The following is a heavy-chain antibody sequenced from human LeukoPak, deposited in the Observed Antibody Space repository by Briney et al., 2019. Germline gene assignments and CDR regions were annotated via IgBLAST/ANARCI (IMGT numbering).Heavy chain of an antibody. CDR1: GGSFSGYY. Sequence: PSETLSLTCAVYGGSFSGYYWSWIRQPPGKGLEWIGVINHSGSTNYNPSLKSRVTISVDTSKNQFSLKLSSVTAADTAVYYCARRRGGYSYGKYNWFDPWGQGTLVTVSS. D-gene: IGHD5-18*01. V-gene: IGHV4-34*01. CDR3: ARRRGGYSYGKYNWFDP. CDR2: INHSGST. J-gene: IGHJ5*02.